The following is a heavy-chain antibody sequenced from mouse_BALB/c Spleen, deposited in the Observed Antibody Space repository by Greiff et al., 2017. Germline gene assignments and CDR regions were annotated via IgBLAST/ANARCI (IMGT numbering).Heavy chain of an antibody. J-gene: IGHJ4*01. CDR1: GFTFSSYA. Sequence: DVHLVESGGGLVKPGGSLKLSCAASGFTFSSYAMSWVRQTPEKRLEWVASISSGGSTYYPDSVKGRFTISRDNARNILYLQMSSLRSEDTAMYYCARGGYGNYSYYAMDYWGQGTSVTVSS. CDR3: ARGGYGNYSYYAMDY. V-gene: IGHV5-6-5*01. CDR2: ISSGGST. D-gene: IGHD2-10*02.